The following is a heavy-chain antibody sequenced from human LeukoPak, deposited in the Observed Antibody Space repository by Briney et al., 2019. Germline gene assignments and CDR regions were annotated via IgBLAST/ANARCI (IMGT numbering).Heavy chain of an antibody. V-gene: IGHV1-2*02. CDR1: GYTFTGYY. CDR3: ARGYGSGSFYHY. CDR2: INPNSGGT. Sequence: EASVKVSCKASGYTFTGYYMHWVRQAPGQGLEWMGWINPNSGGTNYAQKFQDRVTMTRDTSISTVYMELSRLRYDDTAVYYCARGYGSGSFYHYWGQGTQLTVSS. J-gene: IGHJ4*02. D-gene: IGHD3-10*01.